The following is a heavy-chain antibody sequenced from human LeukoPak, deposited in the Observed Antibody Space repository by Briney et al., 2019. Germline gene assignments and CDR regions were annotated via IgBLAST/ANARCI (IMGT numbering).Heavy chain of an antibody. Sequence: ASVKVSCKASGYTFTDYYIHWVRQAPGQGLEWMGWINANSGDTNYAQKFQGWATMTRDTSISTAYMALSRLRSDDTAVYYCARDRRVGYYYYGMDVWGQGTTVTVPS. V-gene: IGHV1-2*04. CDR1: GYTFTDYY. CDR3: ARDRRVGYYYYGMDV. CDR2: INANSGDT. J-gene: IGHJ6*02. D-gene: IGHD1-26*01.